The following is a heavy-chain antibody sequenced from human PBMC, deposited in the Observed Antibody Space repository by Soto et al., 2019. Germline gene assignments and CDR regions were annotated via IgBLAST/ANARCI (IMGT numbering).Heavy chain of an antibody. V-gene: IGHV1-69*02. Sequence: QVQLVQSGAEVKKPGSSVKVSCKASGGTFSSYTISWVRQAPGQGLEWMGRIIPILGIANYAQKFQGRVTIXXEXSXXTAYMELISLRSEDTAVDYCAAARLDYGGNADFDYWGQGTLVTVSS. CDR3: AAARLDYGGNADFDY. J-gene: IGHJ4*02. CDR1: GGTFSSYT. CDR2: IIPILGIA. D-gene: IGHD4-17*01.